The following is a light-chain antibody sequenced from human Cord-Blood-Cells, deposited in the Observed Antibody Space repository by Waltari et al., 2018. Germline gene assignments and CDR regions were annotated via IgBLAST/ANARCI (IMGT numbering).Light chain of an antibody. Sequence: QSALTQPASVSGSPGQSITISCTGTSSDVGGYNYVPWYQPHPGKAPKLMIYDVSNRPSGVSNRFSGSKSGNTASLTFSGLQAEDDADYYCSSYTSSSTLVFGGGTKLTVL. V-gene: IGLV2-14*03. CDR3: SSYTSSSTLV. J-gene: IGLJ3*02. CDR1: SSDVGGYNY. CDR2: DVS.